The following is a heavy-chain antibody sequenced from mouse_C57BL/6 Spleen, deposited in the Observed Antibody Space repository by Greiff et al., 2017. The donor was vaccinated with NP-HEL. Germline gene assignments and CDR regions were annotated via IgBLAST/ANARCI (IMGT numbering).Heavy chain of an antibody. D-gene: IGHD1-1*01. CDR3: ARKYYYGSSDWYFDV. CDR2: IWSGGST. J-gene: IGHJ1*03. V-gene: IGHV2-2*01. CDR1: GFSLTSYG. Sequence: VQLQQSGPGLVQPSQSLSITCTVSGFSLTSYGVHWVRQSPGKGLEWLGVIWSGGSTDYNAAFISRLSISKDNSKSQVFFKMNSLQADDTAIYYCARKYYYGSSDWYFDVWGTGTTVTVSS.